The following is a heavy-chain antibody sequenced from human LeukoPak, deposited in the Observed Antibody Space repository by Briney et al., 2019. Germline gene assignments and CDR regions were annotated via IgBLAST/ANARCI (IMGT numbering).Heavy chain of an antibody. CDR1: GFTFSSYE. D-gene: IGHD4-11*01. V-gene: IGHV3-48*03. Sequence: PGGSLRHSCAASGFTFSSYEMNWVRQAPGKGLEWVSYISSSGSTIYYADSVKGRFTISRDNAKNSLYLQMNSLRAEDTAVYYCARDRTTVSTLDNWGQGTLVTVSS. J-gene: IGHJ4*02. CDR3: ARDRTTVSTLDN. CDR2: ISSSGSTI.